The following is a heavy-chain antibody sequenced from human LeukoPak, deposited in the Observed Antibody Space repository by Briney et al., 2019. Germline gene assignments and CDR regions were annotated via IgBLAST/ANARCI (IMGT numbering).Heavy chain of an antibody. CDR2: IYPGDSDT. CDR1: GYVFTSDW. CDR3: ARHASHYDTSAYPFDY. V-gene: IGHV5-51*01. D-gene: IGHD3-22*01. Sequence: GASLQFSSKGSGYVFTSDWICWVRRMPGKGLVGMGIIYPGDSDTRYSPSFQGQITISADTSISTAYLQWSSLKASDTAMYYCARHASHYDTSAYPFDYWGQGTLVTVSS. J-gene: IGHJ4*02.